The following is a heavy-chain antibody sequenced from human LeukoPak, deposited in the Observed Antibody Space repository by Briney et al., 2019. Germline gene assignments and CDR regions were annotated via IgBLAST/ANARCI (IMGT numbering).Heavy chain of an antibody. V-gene: IGHV4-38-2*02. CDR1: GYSISSGCY. J-gene: IGHJ4*02. D-gene: IGHD2-15*01. CDR2: IYHSGST. CDR3: ASNIVVVVAASYYFDY. Sequence: PSETLSLTCTVSGYSISSGCYWGWIRQPPGKGLEWIGSIYHSGSTYYNPSLKSRVTISVDTSKKQFSLKLSSVTAADTAVYYCASNIVVVVAASYYFDYWGQGTLVTVSS.